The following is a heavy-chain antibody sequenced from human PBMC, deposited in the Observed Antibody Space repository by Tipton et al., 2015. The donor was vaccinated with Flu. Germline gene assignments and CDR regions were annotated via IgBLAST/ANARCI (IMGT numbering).Heavy chain of an antibody. CDR2: VYYSGTA. J-gene: IGHJ4*02. Sequence: TLSLTCTVSGGSVRSGSYSWSWIRQPPGKGLEWIGYVYYSGTAKYNPSLTGRVTISVDTSKNNFSLKLTAVTAADTAVYYCARAGAHGYTLVQDSWGQGALVTVSS. V-gene: IGHV4-61*03. D-gene: IGHD5-24*01. CDR3: ARAGAHGYTLVQDS. CDR1: GGSVRSGSYS.